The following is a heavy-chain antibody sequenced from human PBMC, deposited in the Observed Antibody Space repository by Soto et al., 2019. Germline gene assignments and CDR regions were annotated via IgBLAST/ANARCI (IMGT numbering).Heavy chain of an antibody. CDR1: GGSISSSSYY. V-gene: IGHV4-39*01. Sequence: PSETLSLTCTVSGGSISSSSYYWGWIRQPPGKGLEWIGSIYYSGSTYYNPSLKSRVTISVDTSKNQFSLKLSSVTAADTAVYYCARWGRYSSGWFDPWGQGTLVTVSS. CDR2: IYYSGST. J-gene: IGHJ5*02. D-gene: IGHD6-25*01. CDR3: ARWGRYSSGWFDP.